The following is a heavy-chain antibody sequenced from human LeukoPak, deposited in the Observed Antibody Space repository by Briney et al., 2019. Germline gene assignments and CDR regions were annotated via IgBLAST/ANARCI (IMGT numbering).Heavy chain of an antibody. CDR1: GYTFTSCG. V-gene: IGHV1-18*04. CDR3: ARVAYYGSGSSCFDP. J-gene: IGHJ5*02. CDR2: ISAYNGNT. Sequence: ASVKVSCKASGYTFTSCGISWVRQAPGQGLEWMGWISAYNGNTNYAQKLQGRVTMTTDTSTSTAYMELRSLRSDDTAVYYCARVAYYGSGSSCFDPWGQGTLVTVSS. D-gene: IGHD3-10*01.